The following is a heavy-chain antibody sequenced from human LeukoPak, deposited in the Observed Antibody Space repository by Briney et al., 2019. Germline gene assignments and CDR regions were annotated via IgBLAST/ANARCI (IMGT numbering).Heavy chain of an antibody. CDR1: GFTFSSYG. Sequence: PGGSLRLSCAASGFTFSSYGMHWVRQAPGKGLEWVAVISFDGSNKYYADSVKGRFTISRDISKNTLYLQMNSLRPEDTAMYYCAKDRGYFGSGAYYFDYWGQGTLVTVSS. CDR2: ISFDGSNK. D-gene: IGHD3-10*01. CDR3: AKDRGYFGSGAYYFDY. V-gene: IGHV3-30*18. J-gene: IGHJ4*02.